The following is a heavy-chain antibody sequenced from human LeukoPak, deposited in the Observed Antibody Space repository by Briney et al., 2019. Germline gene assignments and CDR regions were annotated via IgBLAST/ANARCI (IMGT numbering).Heavy chain of an antibody. D-gene: IGHD3-10*01. CDR1: GGSISRYY. J-gene: IGHJ3*02. V-gene: IGHV4-59*08. CDR3: ARHGGLVRGAYDAFDI. Sequence: SETLSLTCTVSGGSISRYYWSWIRQPPGKGLEWIGYFYYSGSTNYNTCLKSQITISVDTSNNQFSLRLASVTAADTAFYYCARHGGLVRGAYDAFDIWGQGTMVTVSS. CDR2: FYYSGST.